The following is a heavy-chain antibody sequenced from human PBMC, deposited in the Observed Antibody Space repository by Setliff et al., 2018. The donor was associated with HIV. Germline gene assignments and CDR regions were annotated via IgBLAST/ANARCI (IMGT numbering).Heavy chain of an antibody. V-gene: IGHV3-33*03. CDR3: VMFSSSSG. CDR1: GFVFSSYA. J-gene: IGHJ4*02. CDR2: IWYDGSNK. Sequence: PGGSLRLSCAVSGFVFSSYAMHWVRQAPGKGLEWVAVIWYDGSNKKYGDSVKGRFSISRDNAKNTLYLQMNGLRGEDTAVYYCVMFSSSSGWGQGTQVTVSS. D-gene: IGHD6-6*01.